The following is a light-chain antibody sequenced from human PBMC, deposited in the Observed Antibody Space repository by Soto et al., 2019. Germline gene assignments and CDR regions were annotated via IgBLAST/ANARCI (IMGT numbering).Light chain of an antibody. CDR3: NSFTSSSTYV. V-gene: IGLV2-18*02. CDR1: SSDVGTYNR. J-gene: IGLJ1*01. Sequence: QSALTQPPSVSGSPGQSVTISCTGTSSDVGTYNRVSWYQQSPGTAPKLVIFKVSNRPSGVSNRFSGSKSGNTASLTISGLQAEDEADYYCNSFTSSSTYVFGTGTKLTVL. CDR2: KVS.